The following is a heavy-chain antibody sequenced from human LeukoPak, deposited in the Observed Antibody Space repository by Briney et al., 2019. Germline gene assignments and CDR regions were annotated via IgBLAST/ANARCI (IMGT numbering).Heavy chain of an antibody. CDR2: INPNSGGT. V-gene: IGHV1-2*06. CDR1: GYTFTGYY. D-gene: IGHD3-22*01. CDR3: ARGSGYYFEAFDI. J-gene: IGHJ3*02. Sequence: ASVKVSCKASGYTFTGYYMHWVRRAPGQGLEWVGRINPNSGGTNYAQKFQGRVTMTRDTSISTAYMELSRLRSDDTAVYYCARGSGYYFEAFDIWGQGTMVTVSS.